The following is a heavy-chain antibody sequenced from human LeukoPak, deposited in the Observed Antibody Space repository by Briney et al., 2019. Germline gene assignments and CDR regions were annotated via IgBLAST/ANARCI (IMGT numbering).Heavy chain of an antibody. Sequence: GGSLRLSCAASGFTFSSYWMHWVRQAPGKGLVWISRINSDGSSTSYADSVKGRFTISRDNAKNTLYLQMNSLRAEDTAVYYCARVPSIRFSPIDYWGQGTLVTVSS. V-gene: IGHV3-74*01. CDR3: ARVPSIRFSPIDY. J-gene: IGHJ4*02. D-gene: IGHD2/OR15-2a*01. CDR1: GFTFSSYW. CDR2: INSDGSST.